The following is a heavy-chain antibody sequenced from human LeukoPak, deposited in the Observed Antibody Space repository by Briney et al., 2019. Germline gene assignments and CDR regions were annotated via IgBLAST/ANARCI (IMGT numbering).Heavy chain of an antibody. D-gene: IGHD6-13*01. J-gene: IGHJ4*02. CDR1: GFTFSDYY. V-gene: IGHV3-11*06. CDR2: ISSSSSYT. Sequence: GGSLRLSCAASGFTFSDYYMSWIRQAPGKGLEWVSYISSSSSYTNYADSVKGRFTISRDNAKNSLYLQMNSLRAEDTAVYYCARLLVGAAGDYWGQGTLVTVSS. CDR3: ARLLVGAAGDY.